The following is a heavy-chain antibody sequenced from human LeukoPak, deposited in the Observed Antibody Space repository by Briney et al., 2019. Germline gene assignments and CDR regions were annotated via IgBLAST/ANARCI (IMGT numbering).Heavy chain of an antibody. CDR1: GFTFSDYY. V-gene: IGHV3-11*01. D-gene: IGHD6-13*01. CDR2: ISSSGSTI. Sequence: GGSLRLSCAASGFTFSDYYMSWIRQAPGKGLEWVSYISSSGSTIYYADSVKGRFTISRDNAKNSLYLQMNSLGAEDTAVYYCARSHSSSWYGAHYWGQGTLVTVSS. J-gene: IGHJ4*02. CDR3: ARSHSSSWYGAHY.